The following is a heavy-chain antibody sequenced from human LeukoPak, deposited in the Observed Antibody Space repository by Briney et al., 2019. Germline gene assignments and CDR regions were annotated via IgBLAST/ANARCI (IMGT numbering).Heavy chain of an antibody. J-gene: IGHJ4*02. CDR2: INPSGGST. CDR3: ARQLPTPQYYYDSGGYYPFDY. Sequence: ASVKVSCKASGYTFTSYYMHWVRQAPGQGLEWMGIINPSGGSTSYAQKFQGRVTMTRDTSTSTVYMELSSLRSEDTAVYYCARQLPTPQYYYDSGGYYPFDYWGQGTLVTVSS. D-gene: IGHD3-22*01. V-gene: IGHV1-46*01. CDR1: GYTFTSYY.